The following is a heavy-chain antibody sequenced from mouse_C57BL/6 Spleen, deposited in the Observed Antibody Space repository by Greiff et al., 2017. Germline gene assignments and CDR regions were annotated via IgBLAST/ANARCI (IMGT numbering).Heavy chain of an antibody. CDR1: GYAFTNYL. Sequence: QVQLKQSGAELVRPGTSVKVSCKASGYAFTNYLIEWVKQRPGQGLEWIGVINPGSGGTNYNEKFKGKATLTADKSSSTAYMQLSSLTSEDSAVYFCARSSNYVGYWGQGTTLTVSS. D-gene: IGHD2-10*02. CDR2: INPGSGGT. CDR3: ARSSNYVGY. J-gene: IGHJ2*01. V-gene: IGHV1-54*01.